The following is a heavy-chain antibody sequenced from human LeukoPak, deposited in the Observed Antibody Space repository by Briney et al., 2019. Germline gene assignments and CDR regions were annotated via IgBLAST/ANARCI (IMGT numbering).Heavy chain of an antibody. D-gene: IGHD2-21*02. CDR2: IYSGGST. CDR3: ARGTTALMDV. CDR1: GFTVSSNY. J-gene: IGHJ6*03. Sequence: GGSLRLSCAASGFTVSSNYMSWVRQAPGKGLEWVSVIYSGGSTYYADSVKGRFTISRDNAKNSLYLQMNSLRAEDTAVYYCARGTTALMDVWGKGTTVTVSS. V-gene: IGHV3-53*01.